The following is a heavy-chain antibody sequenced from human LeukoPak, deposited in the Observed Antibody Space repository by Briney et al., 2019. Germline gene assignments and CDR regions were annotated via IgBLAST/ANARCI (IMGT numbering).Heavy chain of an antibody. CDR2: ITGSGAST. Sequence: GGSLRLSCAASGFTFSSYAITWVRQAPGKGLEWVSHITGSGASTYYADSVKGRFTISRDNSNNSLYLQMNSLRADDTAVYYCARPHYDILTGYMYYFDYWGQGTLVTVSS. CDR1: GFTFSSYA. V-gene: IGHV3-23*01. J-gene: IGHJ4*02. D-gene: IGHD3-9*01. CDR3: ARPHYDILTGYMYYFDY.